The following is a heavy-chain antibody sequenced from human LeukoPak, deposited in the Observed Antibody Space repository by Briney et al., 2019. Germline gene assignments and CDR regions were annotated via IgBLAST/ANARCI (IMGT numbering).Heavy chain of an antibody. CDR1: GYTFTGYY. V-gene: IGHV1-2*02. D-gene: IGHD2-2*01. Sequence: ASVKVSCKASGYTFTGYYMHWVRQAPGQGLEWMGWINPNSGGTNYVQKFQGRVTMTRDTSISTAYMELSSLRSEDTAVYYCARHCSSTSCYDYWGQGTLVTVSS. J-gene: IGHJ4*02. CDR3: ARHCSSTSCYDY. CDR2: INPNSGGT.